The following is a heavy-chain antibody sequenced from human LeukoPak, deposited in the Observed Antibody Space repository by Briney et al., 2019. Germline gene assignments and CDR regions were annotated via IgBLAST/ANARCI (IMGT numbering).Heavy chain of an antibody. D-gene: IGHD4-11*01. Sequence: PGGSLRLSCAASGFKFDNYAMTWVRQAPGKGLEWVAVIWYGGSNKYYADSVKGRFTISRDNSKNTLYLQMNSLRAEDTAVYYCAKEDYSSSFDYWGQGTLVTVSS. CDR2: IWYGGSNK. CDR3: AKEDYSSSFDY. CDR1: GFKFDNYA. J-gene: IGHJ4*02. V-gene: IGHV3-30*02.